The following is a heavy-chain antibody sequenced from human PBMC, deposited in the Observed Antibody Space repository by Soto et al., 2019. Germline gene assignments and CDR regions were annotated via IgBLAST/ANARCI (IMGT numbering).Heavy chain of an antibody. CDR3: AREGKLASDAFDI. J-gene: IGHJ3*02. CDR2: ISSSSYI. V-gene: IGHV3-21*01. CDR1: GFTFSSYS. D-gene: IGHD1-1*01. Sequence: GGSLRLSCAASGFTFSSYSMNWVRQAPGKGLEWVSSISSSSYIYYADSVKGRFTISRDNAKNSLYLQMNSLRAEDTAVYYCAREGKLASDAFDIWGQGTMVTVSS.